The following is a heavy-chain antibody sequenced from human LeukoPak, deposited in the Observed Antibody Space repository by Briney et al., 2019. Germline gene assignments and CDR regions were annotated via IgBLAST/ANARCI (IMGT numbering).Heavy chain of an antibody. CDR2: ISYDGSNK. J-gene: IGHJ3*02. CDR1: GFTFSSYA. V-gene: IGHV3-30-3*01. D-gene: IGHD3-22*01. Sequence: PGGSLRLSCAASGFTFSSYAMHWVRQAPGKGLEWVAVISYDGSNKYYADSVKGRFTISRDNSKNTLYLQMNSLRAEDTAVYYCARDPTPYYYDSSGPDAFDIWGQGTMVTVSS. CDR3: ARDPTPYYYDSSGPDAFDI.